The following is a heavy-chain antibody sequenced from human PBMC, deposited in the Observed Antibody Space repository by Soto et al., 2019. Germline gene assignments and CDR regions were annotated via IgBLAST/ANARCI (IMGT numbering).Heavy chain of an antibody. D-gene: IGHD1-26*01. V-gene: IGHV3-30*18. CDR2: ISYDGINK. CDR3: AKDVVVGATTGLGDYYYYYGMDV. Sequence: GALRLSCAASVFTFSSYGMHWVRQAPGKGLEWVAVISYDGINKYYADSVKGRFTISRDNSKNTLYLQMNSLRAEDTAVYYCAKDVVVGATTGLGDYYYYYGMDVWGQGTTVTVSS. J-gene: IGHJ6*02. CDR1: VFTFSSYG.